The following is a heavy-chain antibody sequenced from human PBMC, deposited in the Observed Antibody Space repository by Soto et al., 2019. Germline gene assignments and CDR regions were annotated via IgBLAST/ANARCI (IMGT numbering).Heavy chain of an antibody. J-gene: IGHJ3*02. D-gene: IGHD3-10*01. V-gene: IGHV1-18*01. CDR3: ARDKFGTLARGARGFPWGDAFDI. CDR1: GYTFTSYG. Sequence: GASVKVSCKAAGYTFTSYGISWVRQAPGQGLEWMGWISAYNGNTNYAQKLQGRVTMTTDTSTSTAYMELRSMSSDDTAVYYCARDKFGTLARGARGFPWGDAFDIWG. CDR2: ISAYNGNT.